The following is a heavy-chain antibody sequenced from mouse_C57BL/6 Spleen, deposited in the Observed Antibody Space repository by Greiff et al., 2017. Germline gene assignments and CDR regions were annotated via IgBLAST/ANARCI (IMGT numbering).Heavy chain of an antibody. J-gene: IGHJ3*01. CDR1: GFNIKDYY. CDR2: IDPEDGDT. D-gene: IGHD1-1*01. CDR3: TTRGYGRAWFAY. V-gene: IGHV14-1*01. Sequence: VQLQQSGAELVRPGASVKLSCTASGFNIKDYYMHWVKQRPEQGLEWIGRIDPEDGDTEYAPKFQGKATMTADTSSNTAYLQLSSLTSEDTAVDYCTTRGYGRAWFAYWGQGTLVTVSA.